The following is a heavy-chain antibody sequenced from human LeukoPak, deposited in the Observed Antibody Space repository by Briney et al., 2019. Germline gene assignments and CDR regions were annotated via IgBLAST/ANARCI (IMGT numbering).Heavy chain of an antibody. Sequence: SGGSLRLSCAASGFDFRSYAMSWVRQAPGKGQEWVSGISGDGGGTYYAESVQGRFTISRDNSKKMVFLQMNNLRGEDTAVYFCAKDRGHATGWYTEFWGQGNLVTVSA. CDR3: AKDRGHATGWYTEF. V-gene: IGHV3-23*01. D-gene: IGHD6-19*01. CDR1: GFDFRSYA. CDR2: ISGDGGGT. J-gene: IGHJ4*02.